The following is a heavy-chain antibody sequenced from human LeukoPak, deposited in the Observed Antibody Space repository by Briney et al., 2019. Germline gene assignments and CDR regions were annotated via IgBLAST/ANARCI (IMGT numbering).Heavy chain of an antibody. J-gene: IGHJ5*02. CDR2: ISSSGSTI. D-gene: IGHD3-22*01. CDR3: ARDGYYYDSSGYMFWHWFDP. Sequence: GGSLRLSCAASGFTFSDYYTSWIRQAPGKGLEWVSYISSSGSTIYYADSVKGRFTISRDNAKNSLYLQMNSLRAEDTAVYYCARDGYYYDSSGYMFWHWFDPWGQGTLVTVSS. CDR1: GFTFSDYY. V-gene: IGHV3-11*01.